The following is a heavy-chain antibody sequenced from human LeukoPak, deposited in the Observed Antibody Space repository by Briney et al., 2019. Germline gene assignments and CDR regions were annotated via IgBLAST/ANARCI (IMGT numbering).Heavy chain of an antibody. D-gene: IGHD2-21*01. CDR1: GFTFSNAY. V-gene: IGHV3-15*07. Sequence: GGSLRLSCAASGFTFSNAYMNWVRQAPGKGLEWVGRIKPKTDGETTEYAAPVKGRFSISRDDSKNMLYLQMNSLKTEDTAVYHCITPLPYSAQGGQGTLVTVSS. CDR3: ITPLPYSAQ. J-gene: IGHJ4*02. CDR2: IKPKTDGETT.